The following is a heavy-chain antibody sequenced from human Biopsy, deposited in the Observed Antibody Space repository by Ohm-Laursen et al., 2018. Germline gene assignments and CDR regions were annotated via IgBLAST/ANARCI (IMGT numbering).Heavy chain of an antibody. V-gene: IGHV4-39*01. J-gene: IGHJ5*02. D-gene: IGHD3-22*01. CDR1: GGSISNNNYY. Sequence: GTLSLTCTVSGGSISNNNYYWGWIRQPPGKGRGWIGSIFYRGSTHYKPSLKSRVNLSVDTSKNQFSLKLNSLTAADTAVYYCARDYDTSGYYYVSWGQGTLVTVSS. CDR2: IFYRGST. CDR3: ARDYDTSGYYYVS.